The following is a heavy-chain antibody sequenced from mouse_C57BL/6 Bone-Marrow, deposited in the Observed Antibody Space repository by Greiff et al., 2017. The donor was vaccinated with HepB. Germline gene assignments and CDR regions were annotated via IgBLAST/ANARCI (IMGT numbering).Heavy chain of an antibody. V-gene: IGHV5-17*01. Sequence: DVQLVESGGGLVKPGGSLKLSCAASGFTFSDYGMHWVRQAPEKGLEWVAYISSGSSTIYYADTVKGRFTISRDNAKNTLFLQMTSLRSEDTAMYYCARDFYYGSSYGFDVWGTGTTVTVSS. J-gene: IGHJ1*03. D-gene: IGHD1-1*01. CDR3: ARDFYYGSSYGFDV. CDR1: GFTFSDYG. CDR2: ISSGSSTI.